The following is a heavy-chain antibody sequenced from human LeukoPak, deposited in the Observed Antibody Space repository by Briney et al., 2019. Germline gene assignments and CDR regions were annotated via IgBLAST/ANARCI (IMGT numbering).Heavy chain of an antibody. CDR1: GYTFTSYG. CDR2: ISAYNGNT. CDR3: ARHSSPGHSYTGDFDR. D-gene: IGHD5-18*01. J-gene: IGHJ5*02. V-gene: IGHV1-18*04. Sequence: ASVTVTCNASGYTFTSYGISWERQAHGQGLEWMGWISAYNGNTNYAQKLQGGVTITTDTSTSTAYMELRSLRSDDTAVYYCARHSSPGHSYTGDFDRWGQETLVTVSS.